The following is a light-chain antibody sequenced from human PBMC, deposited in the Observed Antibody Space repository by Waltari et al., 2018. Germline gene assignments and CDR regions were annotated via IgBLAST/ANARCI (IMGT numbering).Light chain of an antibody. Sequence: DIQMTQSPSTLSASVGDRVTITCRASQSISRWLACYQQKPGKAPKLLIYNASSLESGVPARFSGSGSVTEFTLTISSLQPDDFATYYFKQYNSYWTFGQGTKVEIK. V-gene: IGKV1-5*03. CDR2: NAS. CDR1: QSISRW. CDR3: KQYNSYWT. J-gene: IGKJ1*01.